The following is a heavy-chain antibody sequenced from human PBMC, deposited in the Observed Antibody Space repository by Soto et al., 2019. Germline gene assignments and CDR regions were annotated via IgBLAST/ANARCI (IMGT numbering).Heavy chain of an antibody. CDR1: GFTFSDHA. V-gene: IGHV3-9*01. CDR3: AKDYNNYWSGYYAH. Sequence: LRLSCAASGFTFSDHAMHWVRQAPGKGLEWVSSISWDSGIREYADSVKGRFTISRDNAKNSLYLEMNSLRADDTALYYCAKDYNNYWSGYYAHWGQGTPVTVSS. J-gene: IGHJ4*02. CDR2: ISWDSGIR. D-gene: IGHD3-3*01.